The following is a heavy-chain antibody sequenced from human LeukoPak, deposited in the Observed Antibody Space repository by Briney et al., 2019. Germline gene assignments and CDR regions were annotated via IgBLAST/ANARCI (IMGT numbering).Heavy chain of an antibody. CDR3: ARLIDPTMIVVVRTGDYMDV. D-gene: IGHD3-22*01. CDR2: IYYSGST. CDR1: GGSISSSSYY. V-gene: IGHV4-39*01. Sequence: SETLSLTCTVSGGSISSSSYYWGWIRQPPGKGLEWIGSIYYSGSTYYNPSLKSRVTISVDTSKNQFSLKLSSVTAADTAVYYCARLIDPTMIVVVRTGDYMDVWGKGTTVTVSS. J-gene: IGHJ6*03.